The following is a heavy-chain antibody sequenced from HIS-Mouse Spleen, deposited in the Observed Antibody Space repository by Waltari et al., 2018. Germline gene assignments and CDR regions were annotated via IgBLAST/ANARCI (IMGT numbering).Heavy chain of an antibody. J-gene: IGHJ2*01. V-gene: IGHV4-39*07. Sequence: QLQLQESGPGLVKPSETLSLPCTVSAGPISSSSYYWGWIRHPPGKGLEWIGSIYYSGSTYYNPSLKSRVTISVDTSKNQFSLKLSSVTAADTAVYYCAREIPYSSSWYDWYFDLWGRGTLVTVSS. CDR1: AGPISSSSYY. CDR3: AREIPYSSSWYDWYFDL. D-gene: IGHD6-13*01. CDR2: IYYSGST.